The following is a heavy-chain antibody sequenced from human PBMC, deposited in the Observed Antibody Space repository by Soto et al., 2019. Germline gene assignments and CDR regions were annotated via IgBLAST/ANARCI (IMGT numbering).Heavy chain of an antibody. V-gene: IGHV1-18*01. CDR1: GYTFTSYG. J-gene: IGHJ5*02. Sequence: GASVKVSCKASGYTFTSYGISWVRQAPGQGLEWMGWISAYNGNTNYAQKLQGRVTMTTDTSTSTAYMELRSLRSDDTAVYYCARALSIAARGDWFDPWGQGTRVTVSS. CDR2: ISAYNGNT. CDR3: ARALSIAARGDWFDP. D-gene: IGHD6-6*01.